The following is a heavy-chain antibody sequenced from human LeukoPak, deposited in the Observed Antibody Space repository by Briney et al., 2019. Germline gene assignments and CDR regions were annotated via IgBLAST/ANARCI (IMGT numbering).Heavy chain of an antibody. CDR2: ISSISNTI. V-gene: IGHV3-48*02. Sequence: GGSLRLSCVVSGFTFNSCNMNWVRQAPGKGLEWVSYISSISNTIKYADSVKGRFTISRDNAKNSLYLQMNSLRDEDTAVYYCARDHLGIAPWGQGTLVTVSS. J-gene: IGHJ5*02. D-gene: IGHD6-13*01. CDR1: GFTFNSCN. CDR3: ARDHLGIAP.